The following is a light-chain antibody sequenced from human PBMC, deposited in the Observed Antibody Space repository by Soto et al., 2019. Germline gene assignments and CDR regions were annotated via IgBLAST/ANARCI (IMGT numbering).Light chain of an antibody. CDR1: QSLVHSGGNTY. V-gene: IGKV2-30*02. CDR2: KVS. Sequence: DAVLTQSPLSLPVTLGQPASISCSSSQSLVHSGGNTYLNWFQQRPGQSPRSLIYKVSERDSGVPDRFSGRASGTDFTLEISRVEAEDVGVYYFMQGTHWPYTFGQGTKLEIK. J-gene: IGKJ2*01. CDR3: MQGTHWPYT.